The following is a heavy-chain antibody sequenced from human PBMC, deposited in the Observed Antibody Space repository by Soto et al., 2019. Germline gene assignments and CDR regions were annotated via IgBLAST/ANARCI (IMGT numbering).Heavy chain of an antibody. CDR2: ISAYNGDT. J-gene: IGHJ4*02. Sequence: ASVKVSFKASGYSFTSNGISWVRQAPGQGLEWMGWISAYNGDTHYEQKLQGRVTMTRDTSTSTAYMELRGLTSDDTAVYYCARSNAIAAAGPPFDYWGQGALVTVSS. D-gene: IGHD6-13*01. CDR3: ARSNAIAAAGPPFDY. CDR1: GYSFTSNG. V-gene: IGHV1-18*01.